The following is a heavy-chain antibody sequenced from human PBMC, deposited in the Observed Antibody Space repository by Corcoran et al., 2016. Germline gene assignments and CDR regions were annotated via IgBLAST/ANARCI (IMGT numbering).Heavy chain of an antibody. J-gene: IGHJ4*02. V-gene: IGHV3-30*18. D-gene: IGHD3-3*01. CDR2: ISYDGSKK. CDR3: AKGEVYYDFWSGYYDD. Sequence: QVQLVESGGGVVQPGRSLRLSCAASGFTFSSYGIHWVRQAPGKGLEWVAVISYDGSKKYYADSVKGRFTISRDNSKNTLYLQMNSLRAEDTAVYYCAKGEVYYDFWSGYYDDWGQGTLVTVSS. CDR1: GFTFSSYG.